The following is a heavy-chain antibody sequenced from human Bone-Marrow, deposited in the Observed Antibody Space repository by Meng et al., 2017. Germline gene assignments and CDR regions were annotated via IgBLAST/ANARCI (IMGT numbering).Heavy chain of an antibody. J-gene: IGHJ4*02. CDR3: ARGRPFHYYGSGSYYRPFDY. V-gene: IGHV1-3*01. Sequence: ASVKVSCKASGHTFTSYAMHWVRQAPGQRLEWMGWINAGNGNTKYSQKFQGRVTITRDTSASTAYMELSSLRSEDTAVYYCARGRPFHYYGSGSYYRPFDYWGQGTLVTVSS. CDR2: INAGNGNT. D-gene: IGHD3-10*01. CDR1: GHTFTSYA.